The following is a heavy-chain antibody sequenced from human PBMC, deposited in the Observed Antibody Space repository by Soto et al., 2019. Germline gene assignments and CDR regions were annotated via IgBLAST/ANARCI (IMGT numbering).Heavy chain of an antibody. CDR3: AKDRGYTYGRGFDY. J-gene: IGHJ4*02. V-gene: IGHV3-30*18. CDR2: ISYDGSNK. D-gene: IGHD5-18*01. Sequence: QAQLVESGGGVVQPGRSLRLSCAASGFTFSSFGMHWVRQAPGKGLEWVAVISYDGSNKYYADSVKGRFTISRDNSKNTLYLQMNSLRAEDTAIYYCAKDRGYTYGRGFDYWGQGTLVTVSS. CDR1: GFTFSSFG.